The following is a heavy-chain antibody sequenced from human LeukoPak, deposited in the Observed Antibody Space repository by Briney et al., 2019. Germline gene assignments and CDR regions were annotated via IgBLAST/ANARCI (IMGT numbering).Heavy chain of an antibody. J-gene: IGHJ4*02. CDR2: INSDGSIT. CDR1: GFSFSTYE. V-gene: IGHV3-74*01. D-gene: IGHD1-20*01. Sequence: GGSLRLSCAASGFSFSTYEMNWVRQAPGKGLVWVSRINSDGSITTYADSVKGRFTISRDNAKNTLYLQMNSLRAEDTAVYYCARVGSNWNYVVYWGQGTLVTVSS. CDR3: ARVGSNWNYVVY.